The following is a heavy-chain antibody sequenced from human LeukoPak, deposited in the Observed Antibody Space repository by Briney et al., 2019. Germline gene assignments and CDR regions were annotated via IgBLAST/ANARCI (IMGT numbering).Heavy chain of an antibody. V-gene: IGHV4-59*01. CDR1: GGSISSYY. Sequence: SETLSLTCTVSGGSISSYYWSWIRQPPGKGLEWIGCIYYSGSTNYNPSLKSRVTISVDTSKNQFSLKLSSVTAADTAVYYCAGNYGYFYYYYGMDVWGQGTTVTVSS. CDR2: IYYSGST. J-gene: IGHJ6*02. D-gene: IGHD5-18*01. CDR3: AGNYGYFYYYYGMDV.